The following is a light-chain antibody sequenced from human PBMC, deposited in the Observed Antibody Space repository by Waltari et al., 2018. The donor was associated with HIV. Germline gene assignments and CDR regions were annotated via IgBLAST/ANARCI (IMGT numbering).Light chain of an antibody. Sequence: QSALTQHASVSGSPGQSITISSPVTGSDVGSYNLVYWSQQYPGKAPKLIIYEGSKRPSWISNRFSGSQSGNTASLTISGLQAEDEADYYCCSYAVSSTSVIVGGGTKLTVL. CDR1: GSDVGSYNL. V-gene: IGLV2-23*01. CDR3: CSYAVSSTSVI. J-gene: IGLJ2*01. CDR2: EGS.